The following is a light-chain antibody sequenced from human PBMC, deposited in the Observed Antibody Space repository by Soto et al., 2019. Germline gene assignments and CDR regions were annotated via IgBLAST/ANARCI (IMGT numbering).Light chain of an antibody. J-gene: IGKJ4*01. CDR2: EAS. CDR1: QTVSSS. Sequence: EIVLTQSPATLSLSPGERATLSCRASQTVSSSLAWYQQKPGQAPRLLIYEASNRATVIPASFSGSGSGEDFTLTISSLEPEDFALYYCQQHINWPLTFGGGPKVQIK. V-gene: IGKV3-11*01. CDR3: QQHINWPLT.